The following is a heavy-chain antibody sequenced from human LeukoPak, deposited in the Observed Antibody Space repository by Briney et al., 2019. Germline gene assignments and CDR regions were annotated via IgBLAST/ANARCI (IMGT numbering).Heavy chain of an antibody. J-gene: IGHJ5*02. CDR2: ISAYNGNT. D-gene: IGHD6-13*01. V-gene: IGHV1-18*01. Sequence: ASVKVSCKASGYTFTSYGINWVRQAPGQGLEWMGWISAYNGNTNYAQKLQGRVTMTTGTSTSTAYMELRSLRSDDTAVYYCARLAEGIAAAGFDPWGQGTLVTVSS. CDR1: GYTFTSYG. CDR3: ARLAEGIAAAGFDP.